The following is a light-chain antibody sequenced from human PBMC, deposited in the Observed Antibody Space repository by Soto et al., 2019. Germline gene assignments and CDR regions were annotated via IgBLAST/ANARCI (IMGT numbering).Light chain of an antibody. J-gene: IGKJ1*01. V-gene: IGKV3-15*01. Sequence: EVVMTQSPATLSVSPGERATLSCRASQSVSNSLAWYQQKPGQAPRLLIYGASTRATGIPARFSGSGSETEFTLTISSLQSEDFAVYYCQQYNNWWTFGQGTKVEIK. CDR3: QQYNNWWT. CDR2: GAS. CDR1: QSVSNS.